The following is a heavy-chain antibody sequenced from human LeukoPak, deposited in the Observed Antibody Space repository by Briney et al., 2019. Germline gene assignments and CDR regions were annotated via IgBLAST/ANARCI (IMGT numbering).Heavy chain of an antibody. Sequence: PSETLSLTCTVSGGSISSYYWSWIRQPAGKGLEWLGRIYTSGSTNYNPSLKSRVTMSVDTSKNQFSLKLSSVTAADTAVYYCARDRGITGNANWFDPWGQGTLVTVSS. J-gene: IGHJ5*02. V-gene: IGHV4-4*07. CDR1: GGSISSYY. CDR2: IYTSGST. CDR3: ARDRGITGNANWFDP. D-gene: IGHD1-20*01.